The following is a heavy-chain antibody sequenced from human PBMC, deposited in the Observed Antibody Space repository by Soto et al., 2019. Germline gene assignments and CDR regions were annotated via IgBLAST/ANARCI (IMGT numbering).Heavy chain of an antibody. CDR2: MQPSSGRT. J-gene: IGHJ4*02. CDR1: GYSFTSLD. Sequence: ASVRVSCKASGYSFTSLDINWVRQTTGQGLEWMGWMQPSSGRTGYAQKFQGRVTMTRDTSINTAYMELSSLTSDDTAFYYCARGVTAGVDYWGQGTLVTVSS. CDR3: ARGVTAGVDY. D-gene: IGHD1-26*01. V-gene: IGHV1-8*01.